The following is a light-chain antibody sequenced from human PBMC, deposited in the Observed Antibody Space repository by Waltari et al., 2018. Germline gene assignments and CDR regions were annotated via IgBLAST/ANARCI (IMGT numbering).Light chain of an antibody. CDR2: AAS. CDR3: LQDYNYPFT. CDR1: QDIKND. J-gene: IGKJ3*01. Sequence: AIPMTQYPSSLSASVGARVTFTCRSSQDIKNDLGWFQQKPGKAPKLLISAASRLQTGVPSRFSGSGSGTDFTLTISSLQPEDFATYYCLQDYNYPFTFGPGTTVNIK. V-gene: IGKV1-6*01.